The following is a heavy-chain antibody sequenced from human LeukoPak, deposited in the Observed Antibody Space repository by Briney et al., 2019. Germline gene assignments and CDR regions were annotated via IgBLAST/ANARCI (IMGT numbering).Heavy chain of an antibody. CDR2: IFYSGST. J-gene: IGHJ4*02. D-gene: IGHD6-13*01. Sequence: PSETLSLTCTVSGGSISSSSYYWGWIRQPPGKGLEWIGNIFYSGSTYYSPSLKSRVTISLDTSRNQFSLKLNSVTAADTAVYYCARAGSSSLPLLFWGQGTLVTVSS. CDR3: ARAGSSSLPLLF. CDR1: GGSISSSSYY. V-gene: IGHV4-39*07.